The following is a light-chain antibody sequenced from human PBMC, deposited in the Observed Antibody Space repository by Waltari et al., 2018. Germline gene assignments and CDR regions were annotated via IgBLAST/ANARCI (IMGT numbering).Light chain of an antibody. CDR2: WAS. J-gene: IGKJ1*01. CDR3: QQYYAIPRA. Sequence: DIVMTQSPDSLAVSLGERATINCRSSQTVLYSPNNQNYLGWYQQLPGPPPKLLIYWASTRDSGVPDRFSGSGSGTDFTLTISSLLPEDVAVYYWQQYYAIPRAFGQGTKVEIK. CDR1: QTVLYSPNNQNY. V-gene: IGKV4-1*01.